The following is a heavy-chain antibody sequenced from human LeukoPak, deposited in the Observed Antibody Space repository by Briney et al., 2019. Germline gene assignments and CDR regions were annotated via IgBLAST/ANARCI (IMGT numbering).Heavy chain of an antibody. CDR1: GFTFSSYS. V-gene: IGHV3-21*01. D-gene: IGHD1-26*01. CDR2: ISSSSSYI. CDR3: AKDAGIVGAIGYFDY. Sequence: GGSLRLSCAASGFTFSSYSMNWVRQAPGKGLEWVSSISSSSSYIYYADSVKGRFTISRDNAKNSLYLQMNSLRAEDTAVYYCAKDAGIVGAIGYFDYWGQGTLVTVSS. J-gene: IGHJ4*02.